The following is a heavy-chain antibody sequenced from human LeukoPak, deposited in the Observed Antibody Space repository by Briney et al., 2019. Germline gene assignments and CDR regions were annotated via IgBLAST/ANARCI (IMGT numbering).Heavy chain of an antibody. Sequence: GGSLRLCSAASGFPFSNHAMSWVRQPPGKGLGWVSAISNGNTYYADSVRGRFTISRDDSKNMVYLQMNSLRDEDTALYYCVREAGYCASVCLKSNWFDPWGQGTLVTVSS. D-gene: IGHD2-21*02. V-gene: IGHV3-23*01. CDR2: ISNGNT. CDR1: GFPFSNHA. J-gene: IGHJ5*02. CDR3: VREAGYCASVCLKSNWFDP.